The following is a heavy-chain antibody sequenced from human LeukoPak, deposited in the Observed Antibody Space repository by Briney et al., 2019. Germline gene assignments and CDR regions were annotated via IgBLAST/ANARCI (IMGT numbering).Heavy chain of an antibody. J-gene: IGHJ4*02. CDR1: GGSISSYY. Sequence: SETLSLTCTVSGGSISSYYWSWIRQPPGKGLEWIGYIYYSGSTNYNPSLKSRVTISVDTSKNQFSPKLSSVTAADTAVYYCARDGYGDYIFDYRGQGTLVTVSS. CDR2: IYYSGST. CDR3: ARDGYGDYIFDY. D-gene: IGHD4-17*01. V-gene: IGHV4-59*01.